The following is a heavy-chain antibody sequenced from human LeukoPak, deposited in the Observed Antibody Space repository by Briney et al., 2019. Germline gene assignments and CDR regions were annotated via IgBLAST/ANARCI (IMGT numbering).Heavy chain of an antibody. CDR2: IYSGGST. D-gene: IGHD5-24*01. V-gene: IGHV3-66*01. J-gene: IGHJ4*02. Sequence: PGGSLRLSCAASGFTVSSDYMNWVRQAPGKGLDWVSVIYSGGSTYYADSVRGRFTISRDSAKNTLYLQMNSLRAEDTAVYYCATGRLQPAHWGQGTLVTVSS. CDR1: GFTVSSDY. CDR3: ATGRLQPAH.